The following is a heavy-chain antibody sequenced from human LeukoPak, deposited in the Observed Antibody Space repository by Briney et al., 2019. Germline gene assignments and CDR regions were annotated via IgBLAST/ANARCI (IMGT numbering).Heavy chain of an antibody. J-gene: IGHJ4*02. CDR3: ARERLSSTSCCFDY. Sequence: SETLSLTCTVSGGSISSGGYYWSWIRQHPGKGLEWIGYIYYSGSTYYNPSLKSRVTISVDTSKNQFSLKLSSVTAADTAVYYCARERLSSTSCCFDYWGQGTLVTVSS. D-gene: IGHD2-2*01. CDR1: GGSISSGGYY. CDR2: IYYSGST. V-gene: IGHV4-31*03.